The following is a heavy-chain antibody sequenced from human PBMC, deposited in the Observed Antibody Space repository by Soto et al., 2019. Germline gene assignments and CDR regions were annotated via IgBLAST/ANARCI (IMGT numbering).Heavy chain of an antibody. V-gene: IGHV1-58*01. CDR3: AAEQSSGYYLSSDYYYGMDV. Sequence: ASVKVSCKASGFTFTSSAVQWVRQARGQRLEWIGWIVVGSGNTNYAQKFQERVTITRDMSTSTAYMELSSLRSEDTAVYYCAAEQSSGYYLSSDYYYGMDVWGQGTTVTVSS. D-gene: IGHD3-22*01. J-gene: IGHJ6*02. CDR1: GFTFTSSA. CDR2: IVVGSGNT.